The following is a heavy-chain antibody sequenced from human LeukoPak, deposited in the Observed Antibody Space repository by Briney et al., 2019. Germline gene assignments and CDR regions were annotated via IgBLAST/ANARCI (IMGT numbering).Heavy chain of an antibody. CDR1: GFTFSRYW. V-gene: IGHV3-7*01. Sequence: GGSLRLSCAASGFTFSRYWMSWVRQAPGKGLEWVANIKHDGSEKYYLDSVKGRFTISRDNSKNTLYLQVNSLRAEDTALYYCARSKSGSYYFDYWGQGTLVTVSS. CDR2: IKHDGSEK. J-gene: IGHJ4*02. CDR3: ARSKSGSYYFDY. D-gene: IGHD1-26*01.